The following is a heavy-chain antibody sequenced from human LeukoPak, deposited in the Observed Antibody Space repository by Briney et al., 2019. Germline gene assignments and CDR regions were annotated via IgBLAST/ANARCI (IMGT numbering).Heavy chain of an antibody. Sequence: GASVKVSCKASGYTFTDYSMHWVRQAPGQGLEWMGWINPNSGGTNYAQKFQGRITMTRDTSITTAYMEVSRLRSDDTAVYSCARGRTSGNDGAFDYWGQGTLVTVSS. J-gene: IGHJ4*02. D-gene: IGHD5-12*01. V-gene: IGHV1-2*02. CDR1: GYTFTDYS. CDR3: ARGRTSGNDGAFDY. CDR2: INPNSGGT.